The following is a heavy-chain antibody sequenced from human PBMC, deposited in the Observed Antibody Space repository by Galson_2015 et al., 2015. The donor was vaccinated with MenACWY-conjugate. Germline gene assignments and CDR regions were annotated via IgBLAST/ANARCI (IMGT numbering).Heavy chain of an antibody. CDR2: ISSGSSTI. CDR3: ARVPLIGVVATGF. Sequence: SLRLSCAASGFTFSSYSMHWVRQAPGKGLEWVSYISSGSSTIYYADSVKGRFIISRDNAKNSLYLQMNSLRAEDTAVYYCARVPLIGVVATGFWGQGTLVTVSS. V-gene: IGHV3-48*04. CDR1: GFTFSSYS. J-gene: IGHJ4*02. D-gene: IGHD3-3*01.